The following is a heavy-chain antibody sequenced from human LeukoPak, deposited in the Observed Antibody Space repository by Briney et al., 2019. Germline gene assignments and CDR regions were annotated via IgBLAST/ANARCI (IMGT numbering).Heavy chain of an antibody. CDR3: AREWFGELFGDY. CDR1: GYTFTSYG. J-gene: IGHJ4*02. CDR2: ISAYNGNT. Sequence: ASVKVSCKASGYTFTSYGISWVRQGPGQGLVWMGWISAYNGNTNYAQKLQGRVTMTTDTSTSTAYMELRSLRSDDTAVYYCAREWFGELFGDYWGQGTLVTVSS. D-gene: IGHD3-10*01. V-gene: IGHV1-18*01.